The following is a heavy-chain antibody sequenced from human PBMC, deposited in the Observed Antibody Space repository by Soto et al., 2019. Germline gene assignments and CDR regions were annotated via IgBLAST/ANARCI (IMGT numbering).Heavy chain of an antibody. Sequence: PSQTLSLTCAISGDSVSSNSAAWNWIRQSPSRGPEWLGRTYYRSKWYNDYAVSVKSRITVNPDTSKNQFSLQLNSVTPEDTAVYYCARLRSGYSYGRPYSYGMDVWGQGTTVTVSS. D-gene: IGHD5-18*01. CDR3: ARLRSGYSYGRPYSYGMDV. CDR1: GDSVSSNSAA. CDR2: TYYRSKWYN. V-gene: IGHV6-1*01. J-gene: IGHJ6*02.